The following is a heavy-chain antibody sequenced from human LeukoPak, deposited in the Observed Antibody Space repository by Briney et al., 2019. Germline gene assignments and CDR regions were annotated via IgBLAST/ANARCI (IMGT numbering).Heavy chain of an antibody. Sequence: GGSLRLSCAASGFTFSSYEMNWVRQAPGKGLEWVSYISSSGSTIYYADSVKGRFTISRDNAKNSLYLQMNSLRAEDTAVYYCARELLLAFDYWGQGTLVTVSS. V-gene: IGHV3-48*03. J-gene: IGHJ4*02. D-gene: IGHD2-15*01. CDR1: GFTFSSYE. CDR3: ARELLLAFDY. CDR2: ISSSGSTI.